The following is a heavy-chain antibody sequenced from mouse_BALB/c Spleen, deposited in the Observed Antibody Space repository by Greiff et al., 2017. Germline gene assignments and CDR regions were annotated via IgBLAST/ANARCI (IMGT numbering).Heavy chain of an antibody. Sequence: ESGPGLVKPSQSLSLTCTVTGYSITSDYAWNWIRQFPGNKLEWMGYISYSGSTSYNPSLKSRISITRDTSKNQFFLQLNSVTTEDTATYYCAGEGYGAWFAYWGQGTLVTVSA. J-gene: IGHJ3*01. CDR2: ISYSGST. D-gene: IGHD2-14*01. CDR3: AGEGYGAWFAY. V-gene: IGHV3-2*02. CDR1: GYSITSDYA.